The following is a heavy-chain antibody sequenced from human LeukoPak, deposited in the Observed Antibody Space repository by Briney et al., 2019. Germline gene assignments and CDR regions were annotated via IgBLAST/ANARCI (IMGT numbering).Heavy chain of an antibody. CDR3: ARRLDNRNDARYDAFDI. CDR2: IYPGDSDT. V-gene: IGHV5-51*01. D-gene: IGHD1-20*01. Sequence: GESLKISCKGSGYTFTTYWIGWVRQMHGKGLEWMGIIYPGDSDTTYSPSFQGQVSISADKSISTAYLQWSSLKASDTATYYCARRLDNRNDARYDAFDIWGQGTMVTVSS. CDR1: GYTFTTYW. J-gene: IGHJ3*02.